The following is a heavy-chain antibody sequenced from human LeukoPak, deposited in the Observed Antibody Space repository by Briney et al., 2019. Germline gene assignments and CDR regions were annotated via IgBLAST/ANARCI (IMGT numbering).Heavy chain of an antibody. CDR1: GFTFSSYS. CDR2: ISGDGTET. CDR3: TRLRGESPRSFDP. J-gene: IGHJ5*02. Sequence: PGGSLRLSCAASGFTFSSYSMNWVRQAPGKGLEWVSTISGDGTETFYADSVKGRFTISRDNSKNTHYLQMSSLGAEDTAVYYCTRLRGESPRSFDPWGQGTLVTVSS. V-gene: IGHV3-21*01. D-gene: IGHD3-10*01.